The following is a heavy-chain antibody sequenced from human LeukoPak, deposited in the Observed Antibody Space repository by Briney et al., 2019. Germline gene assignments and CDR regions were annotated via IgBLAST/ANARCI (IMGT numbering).Heavy chain of an antibody. CDR2: ISHSGST. J-gene: IGHJ4*02. V-gene: IGHV4-34*01. D-gene: IGHD2-15*01. CDR1: GGSFSGYY. CDR3: ARGRGGSYYCSGGSCYSIGFDY. Sequence: SETLSLTCAVYGGSFSGYYWSWIRQPPGKGLEWIGEISHSGSTNYNPSLKSRVTISVDTSKNQFSLKLSSVTAADTAVYYCARGRGGSYYCSGGSCYSIGFDYWGQGTLVTVSS.